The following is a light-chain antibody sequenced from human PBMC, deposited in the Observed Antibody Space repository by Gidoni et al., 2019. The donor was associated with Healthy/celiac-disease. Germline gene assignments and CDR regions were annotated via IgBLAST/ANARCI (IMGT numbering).Light chain of an antibody. CDR1: SNDVGSYNL. J-gene: IGLJ2*01. CDR2: EGS. Sequence: QSALTQPASVSGSPGQSITISCTGTSNDVGSYNLVSWYQQNPGKAPKLMIYEGSKRPSGVSNRFSGSKSGNTASLTISGLQAEDEADYYCCSYAGSSTLIFGGGTKLTVL. CDR3: CSYAGSSTLI. V-gene: IGLV2-23*01.